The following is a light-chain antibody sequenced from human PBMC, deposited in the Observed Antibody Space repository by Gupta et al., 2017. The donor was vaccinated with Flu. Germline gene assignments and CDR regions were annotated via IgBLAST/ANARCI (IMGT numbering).Light chain of an antibody. V-gene: IGKV2-30*02. CDR3: MQGTHWPT. J-gene: IGKJ1*01. CDR1: QSLVHRNGNTY. Sequence: EVVLTQSPLSLAVTLGQPASISCRSSQSLVHRNGNTYLTWFQQRPGQSPRRLIYRVSKRDSGVPDRFSGSGSGTDFTLKISRVEAEDVGVYYCMQGTHWPTFGQGTKVEIK. CDR2: RVS.